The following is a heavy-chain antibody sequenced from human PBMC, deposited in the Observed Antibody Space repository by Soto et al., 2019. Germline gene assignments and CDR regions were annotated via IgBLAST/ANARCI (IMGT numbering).Heavy chain of an antibody. V-gene: IGHV3-74*01. CDR3: ARGYYGSGSYWVDY. CDR1: GFTFSSYW. J-gene: IGHJ4*02. D-gene: IGHD3-10*01. CDR2: INSDGSST. Sequence: GGSLRLSCAASGFTFSSYWMHWVRQAPGKGLVWVSRINSDGSSTNYADSVKGRFTISRDNAKNTLYLQMNSLRAEDTAVYYCARGYYGSGSYWVDYWGQGTLVTVSS.